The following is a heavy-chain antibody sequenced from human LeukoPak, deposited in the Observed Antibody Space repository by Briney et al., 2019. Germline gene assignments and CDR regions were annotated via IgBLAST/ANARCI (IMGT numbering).Heavy chain of an antibody. CDR3: ASLTPVLRYFDWLGDAFDI. Sequence: PSETLSLTCAVYGGSFSGYYWSWIRQPPGKGLEWIGEINHSGSTNYNPSLKSRVTISVDTSKNQFSLKLSSVTAADTAVYYCASLTPVLRYFDWLGDAFDIWGQGTMVTVSS. CDR1: GGSFSGYY. V-gene: IGHV4-34*01. J-gene: IGHJ3*02. CDR2: INHSGST. D-gene: IGHD3-9*01.